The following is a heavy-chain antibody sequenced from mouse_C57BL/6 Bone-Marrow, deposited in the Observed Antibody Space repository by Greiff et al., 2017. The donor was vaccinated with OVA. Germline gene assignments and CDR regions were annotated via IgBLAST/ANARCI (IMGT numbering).Heavy chain of an antibody. CDR1: GFTFSSYA. Sequence: EVTLMASGGGLVKPGGSLKLSCAASGFTFSSYAMSWVRQTPDKRLELVATISDGGSYTYYPDNVKGRFTISRDNAKNNLDLQMSHLKSEDTAMYYCARVLNWEYYFDYWGQGTTLTVSS. CDR3: ARVLNWEYYFDY. J-gene: IGHJ2*01. CDR2: ISDGGSYT. V-gene: IGHV5-4*03. D-gene: IGHD4-1*01.